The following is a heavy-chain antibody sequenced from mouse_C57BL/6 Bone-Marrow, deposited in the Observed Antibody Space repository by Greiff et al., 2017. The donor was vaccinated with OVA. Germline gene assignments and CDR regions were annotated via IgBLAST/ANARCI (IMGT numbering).Heavy chain of an antibody. V-gene: IGHV14-3*01. CDR2: IDPANGNT. CDR3: ARGGVVATGELYWYFDV. J-gene: IGHJ1*03. D-gene: IGHD1-1*01. Sequence: VQLQQSVAELVRPGASVKLSCTASGFNIKNTYMHWVKQRPEQGLEWIGRIDPANGNTKYAPKFQGKATITADTSSNTAYLQLSSLTSEDTAIYYCARGGVVATGELYWYFDVWGTGTTVTVSS. CDR1: GFNIKNTY.